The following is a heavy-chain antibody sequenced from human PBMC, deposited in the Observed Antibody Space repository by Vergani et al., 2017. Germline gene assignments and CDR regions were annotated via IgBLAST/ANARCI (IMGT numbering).Heavy chain of an antibody. CDR2: IKQDGSEK. V-gene: IGHV3-7*03. CDR1: GFTFSSYW. CDR3: ARAPNYDFWSEFDY. Sequence: EVQLVESGGGLVQPGGSLRLSCAASGFTFSSYWMSWVRQAPGKGLEWVANIKQDGSEKYYVDSVKGRFTISRDNAKNSLYLQMNSLRAEDTAVYYCARAPNYDFWSEFDYWGQGTLVTVSS. D-gene: IGHD3-3*01. J-gene: IGHJ4*02.